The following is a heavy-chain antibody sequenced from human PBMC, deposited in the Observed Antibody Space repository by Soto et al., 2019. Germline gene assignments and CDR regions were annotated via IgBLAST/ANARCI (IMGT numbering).Heavy chain of an antibody. V-gene: IGHV3-53*01. CDR2: IYSGGST. J-gene: IGHJ4*02. Sequence: GGSLRLSCAASGFTVSSNYMSWVRQAPGKGLEWVSVIYSGGSTYYADSVKGRFTISRDNSKNTLYLQMNSLRAEDTAVYYCARGQYDILTGFGYYFDYWGQGTLVTVSS. D-gene: IGHD3-9*01. CDR1: GFTVSSNY. CDR3: ARGQYDILTGFGYYFDY.